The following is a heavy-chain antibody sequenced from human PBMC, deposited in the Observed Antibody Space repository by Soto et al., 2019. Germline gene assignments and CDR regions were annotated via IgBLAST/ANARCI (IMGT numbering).Heavy chain of an antibody. CDR3: AKGTGYSSSYDAFDI. D-gene: IGHD6-13*01. CDR1: GFTFDDYA. V-gene: IGHV3-9*01. CDR2: ISWNSGSI. J-gene: IGHJ3*02. Sequence: PGGSLRLSCAASGFTFDDYAMHWVRQAPGKGLEWVSGISWNSGSIGYADSVKGRFTISRDNAKNSLYLQMNSLRAEDTALYYCAKGTGYSSSYDAFDIWGQGTMVTVSS.